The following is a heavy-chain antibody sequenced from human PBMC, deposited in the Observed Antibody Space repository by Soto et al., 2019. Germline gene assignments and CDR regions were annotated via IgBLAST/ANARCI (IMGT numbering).Heavy chain of an antibody. Sequence: PSETLSLTCTVSGGSVSSGSYYWSWIRQPPGKGLEWIGYIYYSGSTNYNPSLKSRVTISVDTSKNQFSLKLSSVTAADTAVYYCARNFYGDYDSNWFDPWGQGTLVTVSS. V-gene: IGHV4-61*01. D-gene: IGHD4-17*01. CDR2: IYYSGST. J-gene: IGHJ5*02. CDR1: GGSVSSGSYY. CDR3: ARNFYGDYDSNWFDP.